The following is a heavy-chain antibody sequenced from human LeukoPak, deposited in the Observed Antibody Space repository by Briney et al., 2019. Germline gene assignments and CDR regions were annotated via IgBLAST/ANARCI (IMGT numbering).Heavy chain of an antibody. CDR2: ISAYNGNT. Sequence: ASVKVSCEASGYTFTSYGISWVRQAPGQGLEWMGWISAYNGNTNYAQKLQGRVTMTRNTSISTAYMELSSLRSEDTAVYYCAREGTTVTNHYYGMDVWGQGTTVTVSS. CDR3: AREGTTVTNHYYGMDV. D-gene: IGHD4-17*01. CDR1: GYTFTSYG. J-gene: IGHJ6*02. V-gene: IGHV1-18*01.